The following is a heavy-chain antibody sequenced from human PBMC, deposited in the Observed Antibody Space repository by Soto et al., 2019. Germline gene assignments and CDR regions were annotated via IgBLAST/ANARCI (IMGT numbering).Heavy chain of an antibody. CDR1: GYTFTSYY. CDR3: ARGYDVWSGSYYMDV. V-gene: IGHV1-46*03. CDR2: INPSGGST. J-gene: IGHJ6*03. Sequence: QVQLVQSGAEVKKPGASVKVSCKASGYTFTSYYMHWVRQAPGQGLEWMGIINPSGGSTSYAQKLQAIVPMGTDTDTMAASMELSSLWSAHTAVYYCARGYDVWSGSYYMDVWGKGTTVTVSS. D-gene: IGHD3-3*01.